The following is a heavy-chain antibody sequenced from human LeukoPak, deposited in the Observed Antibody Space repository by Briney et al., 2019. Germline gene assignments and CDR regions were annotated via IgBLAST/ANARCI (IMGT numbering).Heavy chain of an antibody. CDR2: IIPIFGSA. J-gene: IGHJ4*02. V-gene: IGHV1-69*01. Sequence: SVKVSCKASGGSFSSYAISWVRQAPGQGLGWMGGIIPIFGSANYAQKFQGRVTTTAEESTRTAYMELSRMRAVYTAVYYCVREMTSSGVDSWGQGTPVTVSS. CDR3: VREMTSSGVDS. CDR1: GGSFSSYA. D-gene: IGHD2-15*01.